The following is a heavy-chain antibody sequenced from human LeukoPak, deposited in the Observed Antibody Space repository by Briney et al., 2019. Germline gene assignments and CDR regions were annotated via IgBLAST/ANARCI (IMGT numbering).Heavy chain of an antibody. J-gene: IGHJ4*02. CDR3: ARRDSSGYQSFDY. V-gene: IGHV5-51*01. CDR1: GYSFTSYW. D-gene: IGHD3-22*01. CDR2: IYPGDSDT. Sequence: GESLQISCKGSGYSFTSYWIGWVRQMPGKGLEWMGIIYPGDSDTRYSPSSQGQVTISADTSISTAYLQWSSLKASDTAMYYCARRDSSGYQSFDYWGQGTLVTVSS.